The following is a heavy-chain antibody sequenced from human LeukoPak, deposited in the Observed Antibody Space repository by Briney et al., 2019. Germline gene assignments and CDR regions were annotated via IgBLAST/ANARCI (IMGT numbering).Heavy chain of an antibody. D-gene: IGHD3-10*01. Sequence: SETLSLTCTVSGGSISSSSYYWGWIRQPPGKGLEWIGYIYYSGTTNYNASLKSRVTISVDTSKNQFSLKLSSVTAADTAVYYCARGHSAYYHGSGSYFSDGYFDYWGQGTLVTVSP. J-gene: IGHJ4*02. CDR3: ARGHSAYYHGSGSYFSDGYFDY. V-gene: IGHV4-61*05. CDR1: GGSISSSSYY. CDR2: IYYSGTT.